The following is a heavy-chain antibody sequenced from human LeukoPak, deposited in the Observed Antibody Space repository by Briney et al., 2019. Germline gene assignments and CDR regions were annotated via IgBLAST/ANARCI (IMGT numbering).Heavy chain of an antibody. CDR3: ATHRALGDHFDY. CDR2: IYYSGST. CDR1: AGSISSSSYY. Sequence: SETLSLTCTVSAGSISSSSYYWGWIRQPPGKGLEWIGSIYYSGSTYYNPSLKSRVTISVDTSKKQLSLKLSSVTTADAAVYYCATHRALGDHFDYRGQGTLVTVSS. J-gene: IGHJ4*02. V-gene: IGHV4-39*01. D-gene: IGHD3-16*01.